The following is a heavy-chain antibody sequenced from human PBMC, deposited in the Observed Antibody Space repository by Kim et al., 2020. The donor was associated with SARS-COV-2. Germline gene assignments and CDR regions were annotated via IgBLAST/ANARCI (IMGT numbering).Heavy chain of an antibody. CDR3: ARDEGAHSSSWYLHRWFDP. V-gene: IGHV4-31*03. Sequence: SETLSLTCTVSGGSISSGGYYWSWIRQHPGKGLEWIGYIYYSGSTYYNPSLKSRVTISVDTSKNQFSLKLSSVTAADTAVYYCARDEGAHSSSWYLHRWFDPWGQGTLVTVSS. D-gene: IGHD6-13*01. CDR2: IYYSGST. CDR1: GGSISSGGYY. J-gene: IGHJ5*02.